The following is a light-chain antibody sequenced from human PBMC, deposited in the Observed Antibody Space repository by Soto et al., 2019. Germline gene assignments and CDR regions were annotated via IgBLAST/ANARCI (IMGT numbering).Light chain of an antibody. V-gene: IGKV1-39*01. J-gene: IGKJ4*01. CDR2: AAS. CDR1: QGISSY. Sequence: DIQMTQSPSSLSASVGDRVTITCRASQGISSYLNWYQQKPGKAPKFLIFAASSLQSGVPSRFSGSGSGTEFTLTISSLQPEDFATYYCQQSHSMPLTFGGGTKVEIK. CDR3: QQSHSMPLT.